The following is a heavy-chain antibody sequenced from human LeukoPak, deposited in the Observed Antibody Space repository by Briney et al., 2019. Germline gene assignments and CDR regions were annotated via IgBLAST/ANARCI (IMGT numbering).Heavy chain of an antibody. D-gene: IGHD3-3*02. CDR1: GGSISSTNW. CDR2: IYHTGST. Sequence: ASETLSLTCAVSGGSISSTNWWSWVRQPPGKGLAWIGEIYHTGSTNYKPSPKSRVTISVDKSKNQFSLKLSSVTAADTAVYYCAASFDGMDVWGQGTTVTVSS. CDR3: AASFDGMDV. J-gene: IGHJ6*02. V-gene: IGHV4-4*02.